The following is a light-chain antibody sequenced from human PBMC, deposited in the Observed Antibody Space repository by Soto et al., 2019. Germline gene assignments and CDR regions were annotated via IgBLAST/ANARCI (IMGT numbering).Light chain of an antibody. J-gene: IGLJ1*01. CDR2: DNN. CDR1: SSNIGAGYN. Sequence: HSVLTQPPSVSGAPGQRVTISCAGSSSNIGAGYNVHWYQHLPGTAPKLLIYDNNNRPSGVPDRFSGSKSGTSASLAITGLQAEDEADYYCQSYDSSLSAPYVFGTGTKVTVL. V-gene: IGLV1-40*01. CDR3: QSYDSSLSAPYV.